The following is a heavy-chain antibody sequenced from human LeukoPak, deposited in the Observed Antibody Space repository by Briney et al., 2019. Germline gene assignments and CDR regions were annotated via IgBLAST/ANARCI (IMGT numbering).Heavy chain of an antibody. V-gene: IGHV1-69*13. Sequence: SVKVSCKASGYTFTSYGISWVRQAPGQGLEWMGGIIPIFGTANYAQKFQGRVTITADESTSTAYMELSSLRSEDTAVYYCAREGSSGDWGQGTLVTVSS. CDR3: AREGSSGD. CDR1: GYTFTSYG. D-gene: IGHD6-13*01. J-gene: IGHJ4*02. CDR2: IIPIFGTA.